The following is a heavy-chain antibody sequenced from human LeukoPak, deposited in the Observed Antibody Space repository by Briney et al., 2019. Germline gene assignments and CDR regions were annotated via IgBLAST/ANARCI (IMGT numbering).Heavy chain of an antibody. Sequence: GGSLRLSCAASGFTFSSYWMSWVRQAPGKGLEWVANIKQDGSEKYDVDSVKGRFTISRDNAKNTLYLQMNSLRAEDTAVYFCASPGATSKFDYWGQGTQVTVSS. V-gene: IGHV3-7*01. J-gene: IGHJ4*02. D-gene: IGHD1-26*01. CDR3: ASPGATSKFDY. CDR1: GFTFSSYW. CDR2: IKQDGSEK.